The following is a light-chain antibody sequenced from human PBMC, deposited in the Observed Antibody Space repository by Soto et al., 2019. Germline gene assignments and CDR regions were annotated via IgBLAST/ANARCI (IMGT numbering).Light chain of an antibody. V-gene: IGLV2-14*01. CDR2: EVS. Sequence: QSALTQPASVSGSPGQSITISCTGTSSDVGGYNYVSWYQQHPGKAPKLMIYEVSNRPSGVSNRFSGSKSGNTASLTISGPHAEDEADYYCSSYTSSSTLDVFGTGTKLTVL. J-gene: IGLJ1*01. CDR1: SSDVGGYNY. CDR3: SSYTSSSTLDV.